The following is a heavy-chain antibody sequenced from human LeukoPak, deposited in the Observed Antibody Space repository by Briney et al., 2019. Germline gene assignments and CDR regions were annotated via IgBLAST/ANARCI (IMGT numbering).Heavy chain of an antibody. CDR3: ARGTAAIYYYYYMDV. D-gene: IGHD2-2*01. CDR2: IIPIFGTA. V-gene: IGHV1-69*05. Sequence: ASVKVSCKASGGIFSSYAISWVRQAPGQGLEWMGGIIPIFGTANYAQKFQGRVTITTDESTSTAYMELSSLRSEDTAVYYCARGTAAIYYYYYMDVWGKGTTVTVSS. J-gene: IGHJ6*03. CDR1: GGIFSSYA.